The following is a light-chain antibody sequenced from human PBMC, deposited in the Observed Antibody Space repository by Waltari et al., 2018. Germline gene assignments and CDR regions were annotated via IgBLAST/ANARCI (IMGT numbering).Light chain of an antibody. V-gene: IGLV2-23*01. Sequence: QSALTQPASVSGFPGQSITIPCTGTGSDVGSYSLVSWYQKQPGKAPKLIIYEGSERPSGVSSRFSGAKSGDTASLTISGLQPEDEADYYCCSYAGSNSWVFGGGTKLTVL. J-gene: IGLJ3*02. CDR1: GSDVGSYSL. CDR2: EGS. CDR3: CSYAGSNSWV.